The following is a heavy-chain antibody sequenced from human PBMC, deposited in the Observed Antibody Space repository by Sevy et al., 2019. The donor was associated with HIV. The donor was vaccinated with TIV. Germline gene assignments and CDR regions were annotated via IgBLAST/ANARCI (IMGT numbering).Heavy chain of an antibody. J-gene: IGHJ4*02. CDR1: GFTFSSYS. Sequence: GGSLRLSCAASGFTFSSYSMNWVRQAPGKGLEWVSSISSSSSYIYYADSVKGRFTISRDNAKNSLYLQMNSLRAEDTAVYYCAREASFITPLYYWGQGTLVTVSS. V-gene: IGHV3-21*01. CDR2: ISSSSSYI. D-gene: IGHD1-20*01. CDR3: AREASFITPLYY.